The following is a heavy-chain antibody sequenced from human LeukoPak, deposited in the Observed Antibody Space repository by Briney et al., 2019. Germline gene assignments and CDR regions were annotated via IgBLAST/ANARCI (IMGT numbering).Heavy chain of an antibody. V-gene: IGHV4-61*01. Sequence: NPSETLSLTCTVSGGSVTGGSYYWSWIRQPPGKGLEWIGYIYYSGSINYNPSLRSRVTISLDTSKNQFSLKLSSVTAADTAVYYCAMSSGWYFDYWGQGTLVTVSS. J-gene: IGHJ4*02. CDR2: IYYSGSI. CDR1: GGSVTGGSYY. D-gene: IGHD6-19*01. CDR3: AMSSGWYFDY.